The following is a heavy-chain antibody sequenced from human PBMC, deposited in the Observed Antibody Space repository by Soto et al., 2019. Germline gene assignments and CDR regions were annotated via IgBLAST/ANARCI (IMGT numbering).Heavy chain of an antibody. V-gene: IGHV4-59*08. D-gene: IGHD6-19*01. CDR2: AYYTGSP. Sequence: PSETLSLTCTVSGDSISDYYWSWIRQPPEKGLEWIGFAYYTGSPSYNPSLKSRVTISIDASKKQFSLNLNSVTAADTAVYYCARRKDSRGGWVYFDDWGQGILVTVSS. CDR1: GDSISDYY. CDR3: ARRKDSRGGWVYFDD. J-gene: IGHJ4*02.